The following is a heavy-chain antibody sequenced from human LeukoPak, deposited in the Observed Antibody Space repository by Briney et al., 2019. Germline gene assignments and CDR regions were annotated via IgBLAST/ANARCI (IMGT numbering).Heavy chain of an antibody. CDR3: ARDRLVDYKDY. Sequence: GGSLRLSCAASGFTFSNSALSWVRQAPGKGLEWVSLISGTGGSTYYADSVKGRFTISRDNAKNSLYLQMNSLRAEDTAVYYCARDRLVDYKDYWGQGTLVTVSS. D-gene: IGHD6-19*01. CDR1: GFTFSNSA. V-gene: IGHV3-23*01. CDR2: ISGTGGST. J-gene: IGHJ4*02.